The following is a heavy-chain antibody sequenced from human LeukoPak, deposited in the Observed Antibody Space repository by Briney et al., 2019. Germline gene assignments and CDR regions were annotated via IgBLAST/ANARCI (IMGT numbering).Heavy chain of an antibody. CDR3: ARTSTSGFGELFDGMDV. D-gene: IGHD3-10*01. CDR1: GYTFTSYY. CDR2: IKPSGGST. V-gene: IGHV1-46*01. J-gene: IGHJ6*02. Sequence: ASVKVSCKASGYTFTSYYTHWVRQAPGQGLEWMGIIKPSGGSTLYAQKFQGRVTVTSDMSTSTVYVELSSLRSDDTAVYYCARTSTSGFGELFDGMDVWGQGTTVTVSS.